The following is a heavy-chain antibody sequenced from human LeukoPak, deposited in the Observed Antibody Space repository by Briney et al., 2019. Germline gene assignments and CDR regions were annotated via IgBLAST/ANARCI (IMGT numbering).Heavy chain of an antibody. CDR1: GGTFSSYA. Sequence: SVKVSCKASGGTFSSYAISWVRQAPGQGLEWMGRIIPILGIANYAQKFQGRVTITADKSTSTAYMELSSLRSEDTAVYYCARDKYYGLFDYWGQGTLVTASS. J-gene: IGHJ4*02. V-gene: IGHV1-69*04. D-gene: IGHD3-10*01. CDR3: ARDKYYGLFDY. CDR2: IIPILGIA.